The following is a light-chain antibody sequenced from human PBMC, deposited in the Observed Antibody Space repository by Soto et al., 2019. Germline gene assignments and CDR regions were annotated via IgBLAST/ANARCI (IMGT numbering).Light chain of an antibody. Sequence: EVVMTQSPATLSVSPGERATLSCRASQSVSSNLAWYQQKPGQAPRLLIYGASTRATGIPARVSGSGSGTEFTLTISRLQSEDFAVYYCQQYNNWPPWTFGQGTKVEIK. CDR2: GAS. CDR1: QSVSSN. CDR3: QQYNNWPPWT. J-gene: IGKJ1*01. V-gene: IGKV3-15*01.